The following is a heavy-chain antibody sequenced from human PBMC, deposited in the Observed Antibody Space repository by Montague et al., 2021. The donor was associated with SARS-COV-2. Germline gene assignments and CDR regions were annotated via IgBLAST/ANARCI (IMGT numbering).Heavy chain of an antibody. D-gene: IGHD2-2*01. J-gene: IGHJ5*02. CDR3: ARLKAPYCSSTSCYSASWFDP. Sequence: SETLSLTCTVSGGSIIGYYWSWIRQPPGKPLEWIGNIYYSGTTNYSPSLKSRVTMSVEPSKNQFSLKLSSVTAADTAVYYCARLKAPYCSSTSCYSASWFDPWGQGTLVTVSS. CDR1: GGSIIGYY. CDR2: IYYSGTT. V-gene: IGHV4-59*08.